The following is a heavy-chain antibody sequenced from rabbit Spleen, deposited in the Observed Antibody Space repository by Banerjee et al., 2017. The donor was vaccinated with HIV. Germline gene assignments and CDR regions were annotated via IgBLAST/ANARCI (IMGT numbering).Heavy chain of an antibody. D-gene: IGHD6-1*01. CDR1: GFDFSTYY. Sequence: QLKESGGGLVQPGGSLKLSCKASGFDFSTYYMSWVRQAPGKGLEWIGYIDPIFGSTYYASWVNGRFTLPSHNAQNTLYLQLNSLTAADTATYFCARVGGVGVYGYATLWGPGPLVTVS. CDR3: ARVGGVGVYGYATL. J-gene: IGHJ4*01. V-gene: IGHV1S7*01. CDR2: IDPIFGST.